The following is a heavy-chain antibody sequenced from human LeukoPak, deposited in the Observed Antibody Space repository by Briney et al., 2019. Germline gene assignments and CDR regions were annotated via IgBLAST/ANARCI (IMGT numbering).Heavy chain of an antibody. J-gene: IGHJ4*02. CDR2: IYSTGGTSGST. V-gene: IGHV4-4*08. D-gene: IGHD1-26*01. CDR3: ARGLSYGKPRFDY. Sequence: SETLSLTCTVSGGSISSYYWSWIRQPPGMGLEWIGYIYSTGGTSGSTNYNPSLKSRVTISVDTSKNQFSLKLSSVTAADTAVYYCARGLSYGKPRFDYWGQGSLVTVSS. CDR1: GGSISSYY.